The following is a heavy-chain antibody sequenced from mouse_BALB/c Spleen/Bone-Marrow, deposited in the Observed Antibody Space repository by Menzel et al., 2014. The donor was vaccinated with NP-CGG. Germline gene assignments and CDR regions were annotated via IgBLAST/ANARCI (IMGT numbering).Heavy chain of an antibody. CDR1: GYTFSSYW. V-gene: IGHV1-9*01. Sequence: VKLVESGAELMKPGASVKISCKATGYTFSSYWIEWVKQRPGHGLEWTGEILPGSGSIKYNEKFKGKATFTADTSSNTAYMQLSSLTSEDSAVYYCASRYDTMDYWGQGTSVTVSS. CDR2: ILPGSGSI. J-gene: IGHJ4*01. CDR3: ASRYDTMDY.